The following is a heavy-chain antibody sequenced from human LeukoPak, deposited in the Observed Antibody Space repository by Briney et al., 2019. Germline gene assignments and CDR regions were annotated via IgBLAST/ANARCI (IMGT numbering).Heavy chain of an antibody. J-gene: IGHJ4*02. CDR3: ARESDSGGFSNY. CDR1: GNSISSGYY. CDR2: IYHSGST. Sequence: PSETLSLTCAVSGNSISSGYYWGRIRQPPGKGLEWIGTIYHSGSTSYNPSLKSRVTISVDTSENQFSLRLSSVTAADTAVYYCARESDSGGFSNYWGQGILVTVSS. V-gene: IGHV4-38-2*01. D-gene: IGHD3-22*01.